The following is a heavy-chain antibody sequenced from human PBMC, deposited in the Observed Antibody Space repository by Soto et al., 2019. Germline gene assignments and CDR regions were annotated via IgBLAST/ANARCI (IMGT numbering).Heavy chain of an antibody. CDR3: ARDSGQGAYYYDSSGYPKGGAFDI. CDR1: GFTFSSYS. CDR2: ISSSSSYI. Sequence: PGGSLRLSCAASGFTFSSYSMNWVRQAPGKGLEWVSSISSSSSYIYYADSVKGRFTISRDNAKNSLYLQMNSLRAEDTAVYYCARDSGQGAYYYDSSGYPKGGAFDIWGQGTMVTVSS. D-gene: IGHD3-22*01. V-gene: IGHV3-21*01. J-gene: IGHJ3*02.